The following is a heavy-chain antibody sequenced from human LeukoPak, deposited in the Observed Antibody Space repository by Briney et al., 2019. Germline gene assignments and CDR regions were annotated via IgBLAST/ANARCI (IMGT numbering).Heavy chain of an antibody. V-gene: IGHV3-23*01. CDR2: ISGSGGST. CDR1: GFTFSSYA. D-gene: IGHD3-22*01. CDR3: AKMGYYDSSGYYVDY. J-gene: IGHJ4*02. Sequence: GGSLRLSCAASGFTFSSYAMSWVRQAPGKGLEWVSAISGSGGSTYYADSVKGRFTISGDNSKNTLYLQMNSLRAEDTAVYYCAKMGYYDSSGYYVDYWGQGTLVTVSS.